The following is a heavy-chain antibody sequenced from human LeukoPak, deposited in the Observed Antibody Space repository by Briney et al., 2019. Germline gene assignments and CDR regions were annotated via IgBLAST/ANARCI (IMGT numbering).Heavy chain of an antibody. CDR1: GYTFTGYY. CDR3: ARDGYYGSGSYYPYYFDY. V-gene: IGHV1-2*04. CDR2: INPNSGGT. D-gene: IGHD3-10*01. Sequence: ASVRVSCTASGYTFTGYYMHWVRQAPGQGLEWMGWINPNSGGTNYAQKFQGWVTMTRDTSISTAYMELSRLRSDDTAVYYCARDGYYGSGSYYPYYFDYWGQGTLVTVSS. J-gene: IGHJ4*02.